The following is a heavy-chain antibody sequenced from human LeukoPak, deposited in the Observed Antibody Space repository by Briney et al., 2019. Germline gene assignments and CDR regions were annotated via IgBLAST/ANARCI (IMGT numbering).Heavy chain of an antibody. V-gene: IGHV3-64*04. CDR1: GFTFSSSA. D-gene: IGHD3-22*01. Sequence: PGGSLRLSCSASGFTFSSSAMYWVRQAPGKGLEYVSAFSSDGSSTFYADSVKGRFTISRDNSKNTLYLQMNSLRSEDTAVYYCAKAKAVYYDSSGYLTLFDSWGQGTLVTVSS. J-gene: IGHJ4*02. CDR3: AKAKAVYYDSSGYLTLFDS. CDR2: FSSDGSST.